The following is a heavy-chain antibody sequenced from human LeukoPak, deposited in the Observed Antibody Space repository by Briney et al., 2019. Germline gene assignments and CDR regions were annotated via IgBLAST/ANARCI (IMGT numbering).Heavy chain of an antibody. V-gene: IGHV3-7*01. CDR2: IKQDGSEK. CDR1: GFTFSSYW. D-gene: IGHD3-16*02. CDR3: ARDNGYDYVWGSYRSLSAPDY. Sequence: PGGSLGLSCAASGFTFSSYWMSWVRQAPGKGLEWVANIKQDGSEKYYVDSVKGRFTISRDNAKNSLYLQMNSLRAEDTAVYYCARDNGYDYVWGSYRSLSAPDYWGQGTLVTVSS. J-gene: IGHJ4*02.